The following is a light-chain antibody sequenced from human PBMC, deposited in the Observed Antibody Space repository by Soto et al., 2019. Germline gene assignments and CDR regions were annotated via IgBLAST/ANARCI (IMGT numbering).Light chain of an antibody. CDR3: LQYDSVPRL. J-gene: IGKJ4*01. Sequence: DIPMTQSPSSLSASVGDRVTITCQASHHISDYLNWYQQRPGKAPKLLIYDASNLQTGGPIRFRGSVSGTHFTLTISSLQPEDAATYYCLQYDSVPRLFGGGTNVEI. CDR2: DAS. V-gene: IGKV1-33*01. CDR1: HHISDY.